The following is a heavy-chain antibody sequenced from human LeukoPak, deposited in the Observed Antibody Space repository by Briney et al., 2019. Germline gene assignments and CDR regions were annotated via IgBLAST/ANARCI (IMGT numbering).Heavy chain of an antibody. Sequence: ASVKVSCKASGYTFTGYDINWVRQATGQGLEWMGWMNPNSGNTGYAQKFQGRVTMTRNTSISTAYMELSSLRSEDTAVYYCARGVGKGAAAGIKKRWLYYGMDVWGQGTTVTVSS. J-gene: IGHJ6*02. CDR3: ARGVGKGAAAGIKKRWLYYGMDV. V-gene: IGHV1-8*01. CDR1: GYTFTGYD. D-gene: IGHD6-13*01. CDR2: MNPNSGNT.